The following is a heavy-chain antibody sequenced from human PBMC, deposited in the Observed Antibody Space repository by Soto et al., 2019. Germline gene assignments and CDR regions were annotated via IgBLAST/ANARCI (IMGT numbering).Heavy chain of an antibody. V-gene: IGHV3-48*01. CDR1: GFTFSSYS. Sequence: PGGSLRLSCAASGFTFSSYSLNWVRQAPGKGLEWVSYITSSSSAYYADSVRGRFTTSRDNAKNLLYLQMNSLRAEDTAVYYCARDRPHAFDIWGQGTMVTVSS. CDR3: ARDRPHAFDI. CDR2: ITSSSSA. J-gene: IGHJ3*02.